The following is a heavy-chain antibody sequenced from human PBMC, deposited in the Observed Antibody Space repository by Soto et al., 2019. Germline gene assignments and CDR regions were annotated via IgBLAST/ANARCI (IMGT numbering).Heavy chain of an antibody. CDR3: ARGVGSYGYDYYDSSGYYYDY. CDR1: AGSISRYY. V-gene: IGHV4-59*01. J-gene: IGHJ4*02. Sequence: KSSETLSLTSPLSAGSISRYYWSWIRHPPGKGEEWIGYIYYSGRTNYTPSLKSRVTISGDTSKNQCSLKLSSVTAADTAVYYCARGVGSYGYDYYDSSGYYYDYWGQGTLGTVSS. D-gene: IGHD3-22*01. CDR2: IYYSGRT.